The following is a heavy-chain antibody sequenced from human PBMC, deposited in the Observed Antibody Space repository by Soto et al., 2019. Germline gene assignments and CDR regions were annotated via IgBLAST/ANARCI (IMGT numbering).Heavy chain of an antibody. CDR2: IYYSGST. D-gene: IGHD3-22*01. CDR3: ARGYYDSSGYSDWFDP. CDR1: GGSISSYY. V-gene: IGHV4-59*01. J-gene: IGHJ5*02. Sequence: SETLSLTCTVSGGSISSYYWSWIRQPPGKGLEWIGYIYYSGSTNYNPSLKSRVTISVDTSKNQFSLKLSSVTAADTAVYYCARGYYDSSGYSDWFDPWGQGTRVTVSS.